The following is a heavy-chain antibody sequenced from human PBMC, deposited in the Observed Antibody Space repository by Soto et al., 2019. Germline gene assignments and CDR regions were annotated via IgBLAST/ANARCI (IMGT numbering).Heavy chain of an antibody. CDR1: GGSISSGGYY. V-gene: IGHV4-31*03. Sequence: SETLSLTCTVSGGSISSGGYYWRWIRQHPGKGLEWIGYIYYSGSTYYNPSLKSRVTISVDTSKNQFSLKLSSVTAADTAVYYCARVPEGPTYYYDSSGYYYFDYWGQGTLVTVSS. CDR3: ARVPEGPTYYYDSSGYYYFDY. D-gene: IGHD3-22*01. J-gene: IGHJ4*02. CDR2: IYYSGST.